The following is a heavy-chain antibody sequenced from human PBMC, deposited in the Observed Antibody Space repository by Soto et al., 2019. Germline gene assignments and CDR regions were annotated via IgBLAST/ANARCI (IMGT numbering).Heavy chain of an antibody. V-gene: IGHV4-59*08. Sequence: SETLSLTCTVSGGSISSYYWSWIRQPPGKGLEWIGYIYYSGSTNYNPSLKSRVTISVDTSKNQFSLKLSSVTAADTAVYYCARTGILDAFDIWGQGTMVTVSS. J-gene: IGHJ3*02. CDR2: IYYSGST. CDR3: ARTGILDAFDI. CDR1: GGSISSYY.